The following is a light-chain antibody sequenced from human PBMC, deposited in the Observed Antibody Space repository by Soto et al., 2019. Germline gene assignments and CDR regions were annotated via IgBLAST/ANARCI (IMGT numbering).Light chain of an antibody. CDR3: QQSFSPLWT. J-gene: IGKJ1*01. V-gene: IGKV1-39*01. Sequence: DIQMTQSTSCLSASVGDRVTITCRASQSISNYLNWYQQKPGKAPKLLIYAASSMQSGVPSRFSGSGSETDFTLTISSLQPDDSATYYCQQSFSPLWTFGQGTKVEV. CDR1: QSISNY. CDR2: AAS.